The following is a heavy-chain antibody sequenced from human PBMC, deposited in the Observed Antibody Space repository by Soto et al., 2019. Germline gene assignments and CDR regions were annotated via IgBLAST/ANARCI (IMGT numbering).Heavy chain of an antibody. CDR1: GGSFSGYY. Sequence: SETLSLTCAVYGGSFSGYYWSWIRQPPGKGLEWIGEINHSGSTNYNPSLKSRVTISVDTSKNQFSLKLSSVTAADTAVYYCARGRPITIFGVVMGLRVYGMDVWGQGTTVTVSS. J-gene: IGHJ6*02. CDR2: INHSGST. D-gene: IGHD3-3*01. CDR3: ARGRPITIFGVVMGLRVYGMDV. V-gene: IGHV4-34*01.